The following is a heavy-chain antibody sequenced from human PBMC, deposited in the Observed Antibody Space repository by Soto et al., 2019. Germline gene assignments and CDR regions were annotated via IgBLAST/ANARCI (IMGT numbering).Heavy chain of an antibody. J-gene: IGHJ6*02. CDR1: GFTFSIYW. D-gene: IGHD3-3*01. Sequence: EVQLVESGGGLVQPGGSLRLSCAASGFTFSIYWMHWVRQAPGKGLVWVSRINSDGSSTSYADSVKGRFTISRDNAKKTLYVQMNSLRAEDTAVYYCARGSLLEDYYYGMDVWGQGTTVTVSS. CDR3: ARGSLLEDYYYGMDV. CDR2: INSDGSST. V-gene: IGHV3-74*01.